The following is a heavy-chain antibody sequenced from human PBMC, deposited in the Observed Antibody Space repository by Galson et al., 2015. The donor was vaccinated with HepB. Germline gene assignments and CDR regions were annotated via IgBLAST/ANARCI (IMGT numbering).Heavy chain of an antibody. CDR3: ARAADSSGYYFSWWFDP. V-gene: IGHV3-7*03. Sequence: SLRLSCAASGFTFSSYWMSWVRQAPGKGLEWVANIKQDGSEKYYVDSVKGRFTISRDNAKNSLYLQMNSLRAEDTAVYYCARAADSSGYYFSWWFDPWGQGTLVTVSS. D-gene: IGHD3-22*01. CDR2: IKQDGSEK. CDR1: GFTFSSYW. J-gene: IGHJ5*02.